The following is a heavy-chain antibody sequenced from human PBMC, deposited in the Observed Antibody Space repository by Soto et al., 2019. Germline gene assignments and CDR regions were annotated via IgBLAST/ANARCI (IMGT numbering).Heavy chain of an antibody. D-gene: IGHD6-19*01. V-gene: IGHV4-59*12. CDR1: GGSISSYY. CDR2: IYYSGST. CDR3: ARTGYSSGWLDY. Sequence: SETLSLTCTVSGGSISSYYWSWIRQPPGKGLEWIGYIYYSGSTNYNPSLKSRVTISVDKSKNQFSLKLSSVTAADTAVYYCARTGYSSGWLDYWGQGTLVTVSS. J-gene: IGHJ4*02.